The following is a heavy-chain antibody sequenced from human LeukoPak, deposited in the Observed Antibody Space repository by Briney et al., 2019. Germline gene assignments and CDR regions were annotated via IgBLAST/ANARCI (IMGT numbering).Heavy chain of an antibody. Sequence: SETLSLTFTVSGGSISSYYWSWIRQPPGKGLEWIGYMYYSGSTNYNPSLKSRVTISVDTSKNQFSLKLSSVTAADTAVYYCARDRRYCSGGSCYRRFDYWGQGTLVTVSS. CDR2: MYYSGST. J-gene: IGHJ4*02. CDR3: ARDRRYCSGGSCYRRFDY. V-gene: IGHV4-59*01. D-gene: IGHD2-15*01. CDR1: GGSISSYY.